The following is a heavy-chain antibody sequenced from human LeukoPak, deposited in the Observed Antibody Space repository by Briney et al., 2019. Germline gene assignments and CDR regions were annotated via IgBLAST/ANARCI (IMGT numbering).Heavy chain of an antibody. Sequence: GGSLRLSCAASGFTFSSYAMHWVRQAPGKGLEWVAVISYDGSNKYYADSVKGRFTISRDNSKDTLYLQMNSLRAEDTAVYYCARGMHYTRISRFDYWGQGTLVTVSS. V-gene: IGHV3-30-3*01. CDR1: GFTFSSYA. CDR2: ISYDGSNK. J-gene: IGHJ4*02. CDR3: ARGMHYTRISRFDY. D-gene: IGHD2-8*01.